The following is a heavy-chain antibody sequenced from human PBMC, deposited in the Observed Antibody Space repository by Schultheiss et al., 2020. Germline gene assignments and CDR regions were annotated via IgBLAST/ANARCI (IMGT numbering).Heavy chain of an antibody. Sequence: ASVKVSCKASGYTFTSYDINWVRQATGQGLEWMGWMNPNSGNTGYAQKFQGRVTMTRNTSISTAYMELSRLRSDDTAVYYCARFGIYCSSPRCAPNWGQGTLVTVSS. V-gene: IGHV1-8*01. CDR3: ARFGIYCSSPRCAPN. J-gene: IGHJ4*02. CDR1: GYTFTSYD. CDR2: MNPNSGNT. D-gene: IGHD2-2*01.